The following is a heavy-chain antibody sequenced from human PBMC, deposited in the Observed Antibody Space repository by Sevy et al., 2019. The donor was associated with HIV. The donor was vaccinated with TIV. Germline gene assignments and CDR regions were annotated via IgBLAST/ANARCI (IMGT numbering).Heavy chain of an antibody. V-gene: IGHV3-15*01. J-gene: IGHJ4*02. CDR1: GFTFSNAW. Sequence: GGSLRLSCAASGFTFSNAWMSWVRQAPGKGREWVGRIKSKTDGGTTDYAAPVKGRFTISRDDSKNTLYLQMNSLKTEDTAVYYCTTGNSAAMVTWTDYWGQGTLVTVSS. D-gene: IGHD5-18*01. CDR3: TTGNSAAMVTWTDY. CDR2: IKSKTDGGTT.